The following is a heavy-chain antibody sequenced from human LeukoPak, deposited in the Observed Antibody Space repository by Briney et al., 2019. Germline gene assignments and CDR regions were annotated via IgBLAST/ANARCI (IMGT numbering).Heavy chain of an antibody. CDR3: AREIYDSYDY. J-gene: IGHJ4*02. Sequence: PGGSLRLSCSASGFPFSSYAMHWVRQAPGKGLEYVSAISDSGGSTYYADSVKGRFTISRDNSKNTLSLQMNSLRAEDTAVYYCAREIYDSYDYWGQGTLVTVSS. CDR1: GFPFSSYA. CDR2: ISDSGGST. V-gene: IGHV3-64*04. D-gene: IGHD3-10*01.